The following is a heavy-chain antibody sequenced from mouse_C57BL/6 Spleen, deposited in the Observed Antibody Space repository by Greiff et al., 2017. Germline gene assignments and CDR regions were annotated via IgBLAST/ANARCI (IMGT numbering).Heavy chain of an antibody. CDR2: ISYDGSN. CDR3: ARGGGNYFDY. Sequence: EVKLQQSGPGLVKPSQSLSLTCPVTGYSITSGYYWNWIRQFPGNKLEWMGYISYDGSNNYNPSLKNRISITRDTSKNQFFLKLNSVTTEDTATYYCARGGGNYFDYWGQGTTLTVSS. V-gene: IGHV3-6*01. CDR1: GYSITSGYY. J-gene: IGHJ2*01.